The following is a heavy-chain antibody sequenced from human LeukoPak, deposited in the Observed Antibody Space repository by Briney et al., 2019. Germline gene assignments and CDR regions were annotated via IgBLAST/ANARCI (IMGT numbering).Heavy chain of an antibody. Sequence: SETLSLTCTVPGYSISSGYYWGWIRQPPGKGLEWIGSIYHSGSTYYNPSLKSRVTISVDTSKNQFSLKLSSVTAADTAVYYCARSTVIAPFDYWGQGTLVTVSS. D-gene: IGHD2-21*01. CDR1: GYSISSGYY. V-gene: IGHV4-38-2*02. CDR3: ARSTVIAPFDY. CDR2: IYHSGST. J-gene: IGHJ4*02.